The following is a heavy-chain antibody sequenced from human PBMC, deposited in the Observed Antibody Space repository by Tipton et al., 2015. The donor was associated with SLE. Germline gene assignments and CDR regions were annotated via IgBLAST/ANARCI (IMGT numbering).Heavy chain of an antibody. D-gene: IGHD3-16*01. Sequence: TLSLTCTVSGGYISSSSYYWGWIRQPPGKGLEWIGSIYYSGSTYYNPSLKSRVTISGDTSKNQFSLKVSSVTAADTAVYYCARGESVGVDLWGRGTLVTVSS. CDR2: IYYSGST. V-gene: IGHV4-39*01. J-gene: IGHJ2*01. CDR1: GGYISSSSYY. CDR3: ARGESVGVDL.